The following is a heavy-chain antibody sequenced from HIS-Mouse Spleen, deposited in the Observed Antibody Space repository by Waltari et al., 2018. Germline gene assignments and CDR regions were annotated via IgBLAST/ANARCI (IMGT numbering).Heavy chain of an antibody. Sequence: QLQLQESGPGLVKPSETLSLTCTVSGGSISSSSYYWGWTRQPPGKGLEWIGSIYYSGSTYYNPPLKGRVTISVDTSKNQFSLKLSSVTAADTAVYYCAREIPYSSSWYDWYFDLWGRGTLVTVSS. CDR2: IYYSGST. D-gene: IGHD6-13*01. J-gene: IGHJ2*01. CDR1: GGSISSSSYY. CDR3: AREIPYSSSWYDWYFDL. V-gene: IGHV4-39*07.